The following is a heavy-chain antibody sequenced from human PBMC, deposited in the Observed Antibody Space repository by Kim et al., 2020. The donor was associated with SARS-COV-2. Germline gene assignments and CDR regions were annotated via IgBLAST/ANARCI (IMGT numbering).Heavy chain of an antibody. J-gene: IGHJ6*03. D-gene: IGHD3-10*02. CDR1: GGSFSGYY. Sequence: SETLSLTCAVYGGSFSGYYWSWIRQPPGKGLEWIGEINHSGSTKYNPSLKSRVTISVDTSKNQFSLKLSSVTAADTAVYYCARGTRPCLVRGPYYYYMDVWGKGTTVTVSS. CDR2: INHSGST. V-gene: IGHV4-34*01. CDR3: ARGTRPCLVRGPYYYYMDV.